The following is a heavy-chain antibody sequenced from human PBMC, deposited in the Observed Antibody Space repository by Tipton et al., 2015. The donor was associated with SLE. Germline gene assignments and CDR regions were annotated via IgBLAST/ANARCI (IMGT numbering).Heavy chain of an antibody. CDR2: MYESGST. J-gene: IGHJ6*02. V-gene: IGHV4-59*01. CDR3: AKMRTNWYGIDV. Sequence: TLSLTCTASGGSITTYYWNWIRQPPGKGLEWIGNMYESGSTNYNPSLKSRVAIFVDTSTNQFSLRLSSVTAADTAVYYCAKMRTNWYGIDVWGQGTMVTVSS. CDR1: GGSITTYY. D-gene: IGHD6-13*01.